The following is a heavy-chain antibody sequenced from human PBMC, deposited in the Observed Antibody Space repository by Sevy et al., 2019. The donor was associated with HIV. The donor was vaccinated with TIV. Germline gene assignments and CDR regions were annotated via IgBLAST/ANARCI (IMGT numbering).Heavy chain of an antibody. CDR3: ASGAAAVH. Sequence: GGSLRLSCAASGFTFSSYSMNWVRQAPGKGLEWVSSISSSSSYICYADSVKGRFTISRDNAKNSLYLQMNSLRAEDTAVYYCASGAAAVHWGQGTLVTVSS. CDR1: GFTFSSYS. CDR2: ISSSSSYI. J-gene: IGHJ4*02. D-gene: IGHD6-13*01. V-gene: IGHV3-21*01.